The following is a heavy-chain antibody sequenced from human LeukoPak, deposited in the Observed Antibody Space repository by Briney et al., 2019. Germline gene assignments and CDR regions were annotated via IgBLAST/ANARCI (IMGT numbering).Heavy chain of an antibody. Sequence: GGSLRLSCTASELPSVDYAMSRFRQAPGKGLEGVGFIRSKEYGGTIEYAASVKGRFTISRDDYRGLAFLQMNSLKIEDTGVYYCARDRGVGYPSSWRGGLYNFDYWSQGTLVTVSS. CDR3: ARDRGVGYPSSWRGGLYNFDY. J-gene: IGHJ4*02. D-gene: IGHD6-13*01. CDR2: IRSKEYGGTI. CDR1: ELPSVDYA. V-gene: IGHV3-49*03.